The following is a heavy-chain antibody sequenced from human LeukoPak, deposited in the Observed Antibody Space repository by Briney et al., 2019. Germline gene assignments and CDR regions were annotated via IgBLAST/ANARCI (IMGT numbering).Heavy chain of an antibody. D-gene: IGHD3-9*01. Sequence: GGSLRLSCAASGFTFSSYGMHWVRQAPGKGLEWVAFIRYDGSNKYYADSVKGRFTISRDNSKNTLYLQMNSLRAEDTAVYYCAKDAHAASILTDSNWFDPWGQGTLVTVSS. CDR3: AKDAHAASILTDSNWFDP. J-gene: IGHJ5*02. CDR2: IRYDGSNK. V-gene: IGHV3-30*02. CDR1: GFTFSSYG.